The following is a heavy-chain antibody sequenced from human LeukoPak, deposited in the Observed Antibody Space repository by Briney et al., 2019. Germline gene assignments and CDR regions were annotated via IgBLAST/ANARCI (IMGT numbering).Heavy chain of an antibody. V-gene: IGHV4-59*08. CDR1: GGSFSGYY. CDR2: IYYSGST. Sequence: SETLSLTCAVYGGSFSGYYWSWIRQPPGKGLEWIGYIYYSGSTNYNPSLKSRVTISVDTSKNQFSLKLSSVTAADTAVYYCASHSPYGHFDYWGQGTLVTVSS. J-gene: IGHJ4*02. CDR3: ASHSPYGHFDY. D-gene: IGHD3-10*01.